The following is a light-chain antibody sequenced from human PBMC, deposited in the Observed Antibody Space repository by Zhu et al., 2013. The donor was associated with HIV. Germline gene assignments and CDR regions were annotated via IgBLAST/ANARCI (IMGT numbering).Light chain of an antibody. CDR1: QIIPNF. V-gene: IGKV1-5*03. J-gene: IGKJ1*01. Sequence: DIQLTQSPSTLSASVGDRVTITCRASQIIPNFLAWYQKKPGKAPEVLIHTASTLESGVPSRFSGTGSGTEFTLSISSLQPDDFATYYCQHYNSYSPLWTFGQGTRVEIK. CDR2: TAS. CDR3: QHYNSYSPLWT.